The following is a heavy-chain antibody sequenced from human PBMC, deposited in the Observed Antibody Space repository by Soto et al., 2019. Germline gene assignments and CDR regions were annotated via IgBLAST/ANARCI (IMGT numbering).Heavy chain of an antibody. V-gene: IGHV3-21*01. J-gene: IGHJ6*02. CDR2: ISSSSSYI. Sequence: PGGSLRLSCAASGFTFSSYSMNWVRQAPGKGLEWVSSISSSSSYIYYADSVKGRFTISRDNAKNSLYLQMNSLRAEDTAVYYCARSYYYGSGSGPYYSYGIAVSGQRTTVTVSS. CDR3: ARSYYYGSGSGPYYSYGIAV. CDR1: GFTFSSYS. D-gene: IGHD3-10*01.